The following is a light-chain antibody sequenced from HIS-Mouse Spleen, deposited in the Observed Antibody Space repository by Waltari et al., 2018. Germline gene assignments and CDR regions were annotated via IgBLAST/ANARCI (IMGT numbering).Light chain of an antibody. Sequence: EIVLTQSPGTLYLSPGQGATPPCRASQLVSSSYLACNQQKPGQAPRLPIYGASSRATGIPDRFSGSGSGTDFTLTISRLEPEDFAVYYCQQYGSSPPALTFGGGTKVEIK. CDR2: GAS. J-gene: IGKJ4*01. CDR1: QLVSSSY. V-gene: IGKV3-20*01. CDR3: QQYGSSPPALT.